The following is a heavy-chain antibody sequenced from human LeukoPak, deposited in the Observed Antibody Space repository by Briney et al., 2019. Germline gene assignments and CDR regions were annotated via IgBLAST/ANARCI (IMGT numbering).Heavy chain of an antibody. CDR2: IIPILGIA. CDR1: GGTFSSYA. V-gene: IGHV1-69*04. J-gene: IGHJ6*02. Sequence: SVKVSCKASGGTFSSYAISWVRQAPGQGLEWMGRIIPILGIANYAQKFQGRVTITADKSTSTAYMELSSLRSEDTAVYYCARDPGQNYYDSSGYYQPYYYYYGMDVWGQGTTVTVSS. D-gene: IGHD3-22*01. CDR3: ARDPGQNYYDSSGYYQPYYYYYGMDV.